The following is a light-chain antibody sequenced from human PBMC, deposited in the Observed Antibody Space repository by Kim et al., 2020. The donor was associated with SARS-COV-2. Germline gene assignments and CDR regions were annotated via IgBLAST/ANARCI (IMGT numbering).Light chain of an antibody. J-gene: IGKJ1*01. Sequence: ATINCKSSQSVLYSSNNKNYLAWYQQKPGQPPKLLIYWASTRESGVPDRFSGSRSGTDFTLTISSLQAEDVAVYYCQQYYSTPQTFGQGTKVDIK. CDR2: WAS. CDR1: QSVLYSSNNKNY. CDR3: QQYYSTPQT. V-gene: IGKV4-1*01.